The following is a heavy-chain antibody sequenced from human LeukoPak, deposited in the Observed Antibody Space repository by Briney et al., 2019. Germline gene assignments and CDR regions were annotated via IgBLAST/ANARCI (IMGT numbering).Heavy chain of an antibody. V-gene: IGHV3-30*18. CDR2: ISYDGSNK. D-gene: IGHD5-24*01. J-gene: IGHJ4*02. CDR3: AKGGVGRWLQSPVDY. Sequence: GGSLRRSCAASGFTFSSYGMHWVRQALGKGLEWVAVISYDGSNKYYADSVKGRFTISRDNSKNTLYLQMNSLRAEDTAVYYCAKGGVGRWLQSPVDYWGQGTLVTVSS. CDR1: GFTFSSYG.